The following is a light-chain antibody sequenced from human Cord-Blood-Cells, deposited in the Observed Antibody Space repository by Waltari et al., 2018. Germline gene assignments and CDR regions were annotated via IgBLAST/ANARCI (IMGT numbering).Light chain of an antibody. CDR2: DAS. V-gene: IGKV3-11*01. CDR3: QQRSNWPLT. Sequence: EIVLTQSPATLSLSPGERATLSCRASQSVSSYLAWYQQKPGQAPRLLIYDASNRATGIPARFSGSGSGTDFTLTISSLXXXDFAVYYCQQRSNWPLTFGGGTKVXIK. J-gene: IGKJ4*01. CDR1: QSVSSY.